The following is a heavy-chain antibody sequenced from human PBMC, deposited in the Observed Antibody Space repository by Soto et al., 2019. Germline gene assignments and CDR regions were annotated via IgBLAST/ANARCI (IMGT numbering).Heavy chain of an antibody. CDR3: ATQNRDGYNFIPHL. CDR1: GAAISSYY. J-gene: IGHJ4*02. CDR2: IYYSGST. V-gene: IGHV4-59*01. D-gene: IGHD5-12*01. Sequence: QVQLQESGPGLVKPSETLSLTCSVTGAAISSYYWSWIRQPPGKGLEWIGYIYYSGSTNYNPSLKSRVTISADTSKNQFSLTLTSVTAADTAVYYCATQNRDGYNFIPHLWGQGTLVTVSS.